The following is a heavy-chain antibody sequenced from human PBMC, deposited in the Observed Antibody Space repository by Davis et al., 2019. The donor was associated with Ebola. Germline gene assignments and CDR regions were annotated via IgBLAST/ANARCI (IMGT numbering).Heavy chain of an antibody. D-gene: IGHD5-12*01. J-gene: IGHJ4*02. CDR1: GFTFSSYE. CDR2: ISYDGSSK. Sequence: GESLKISCAASGFTFSSYEMHWVRQAPGKGLEWVALISYDGSSKYYADSVKGQFTISRDNSKNTLYLQMNSLRAEDTAVYYCARGVARTDFDYWGQGTLVTVSS. CDR3: ARGVARTDFDY. V-gene: IGHV3-30*14.